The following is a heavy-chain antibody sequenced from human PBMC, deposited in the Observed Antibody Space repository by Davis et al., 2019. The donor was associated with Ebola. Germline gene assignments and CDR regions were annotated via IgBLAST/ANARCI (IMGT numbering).Heavy chain of an antibody. D-gene: IGHD1-1*01. CDR2: ISAYNGNT. CDR3: ARAQFPTTSDH. Sequence: AASVKVSCKASGYTFTIYGISWVRQAPGHGLEWMGWISAYNGNTNYAQKLQGRVTMTTDTSTSTAYMELRSLRSGDTAVYYCARAQFPTTSDHWGQGTLVTVSS. V-gene: IGHV1-18*01. CDR1: GYTFTIYG. J-gene: IGHJ4*02.